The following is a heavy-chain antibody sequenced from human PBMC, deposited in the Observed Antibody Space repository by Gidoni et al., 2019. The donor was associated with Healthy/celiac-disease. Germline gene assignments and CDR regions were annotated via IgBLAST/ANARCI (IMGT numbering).Heavy chain of an antibody. CDR3: ARLDSVVPAANYGMDV. Sequence: EVQLVQSGAEVKKPAASLKISCQGSGYRFTSYWIGWVRPMPGKGLEWMGIIYPGDSDTRYSPSFQGQVTISADKSISTAYLQWSSLKASDTAMYYCARLDSVVPAANYGMDVWGQGTTVTVSS. D-gene: IGHD2-2*01. CDR1: GYRFTSYW. J-gene: IGHJ6*02. V-gene: IGHV5-51*01. CDR2: IYPGDSDT.